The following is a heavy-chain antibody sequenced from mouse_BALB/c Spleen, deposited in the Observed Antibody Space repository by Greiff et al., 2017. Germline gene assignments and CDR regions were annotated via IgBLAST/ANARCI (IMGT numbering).Heavy chain of an antibody. CDR2: ISNLAYSI. D-gene: IGHD2-14*01. V-gene: IGHV5-15*02. CDR1: GFTFSDYG. Sequence: EVQVVESGGGLVQPGGSRKLSCAASGFTFSDYGMAWVRQAPGKGPEWVAFISNLAYSIYYADTVTGRFTISRENAKNTLYLEMSSLRSEDTAMYYCARALYRYGGVDYWGQGTTLTVSS. CDR3: ARALYRYGGVDY. J-gene: IGHJ2*01.